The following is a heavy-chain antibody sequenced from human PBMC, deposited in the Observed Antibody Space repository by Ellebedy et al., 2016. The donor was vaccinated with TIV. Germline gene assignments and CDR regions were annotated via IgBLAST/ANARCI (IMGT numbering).Heavy chain of an antibody. CDR1: GFTFSTFA. D-gene: IGHD2-21*02. CDR2: INNIGDHT. Sequence: GESLKISCAASGFTFSTFAMSWVRQAPGKGLEYVSAINNIGDHTYYADSVKGRFTISRDSSKNTLYLQMNSLRPEDTAMYYCVKDRGDIIRDFDYWGQGTLVTVSS. J-gene: IGHJ4*02. V-gene: IGHV3-64D*06. CDR3: VKDRGDIIRDFDY.